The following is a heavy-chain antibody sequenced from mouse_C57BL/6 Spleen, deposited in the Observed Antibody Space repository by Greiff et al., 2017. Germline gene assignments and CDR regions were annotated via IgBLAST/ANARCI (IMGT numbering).Heavy chain of an antibody. CDR2: FHPYNDDT. D-gene: IGHD2-1*01. Sequence: VQLHQSGAELVKPGASVKMSCKASGYTFTTYPIEWMKQNHGKSLEWIGNFHPYNDDTKNNEKFKGKATLTVEKSSSTVFLELSRLTTDDSAVYYCASGGYGNYLYAMDYWGQGASVTVSS. J-gene: IGHJ4*01. CDR1: GYTFTTYP. CDR3: ASGGYGNYLYAMDY. V-gene: IGHV1-47*01.